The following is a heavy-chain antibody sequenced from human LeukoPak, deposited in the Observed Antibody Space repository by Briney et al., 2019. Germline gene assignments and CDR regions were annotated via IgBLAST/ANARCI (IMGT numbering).Heavy chain of an antibody. CDR3: ARPVLSDDRWFDP. J-gene: IGHJ5*02. CDR2: IYYSGST. Sequence: SETLSLTCAVSGYSINSDYYWGWIRQPPGKGLEWIGSIYYSGSTYYNPSLKSRVTISVDTSKNQFSLKLSSVTAADTAVYYCARPVLSDDRWFDPWGQGTLVTVSS. D-gene: IGHD3-3*01. V-gene: IGHV4-38-2*01. CDR1: GYSINSDYY.